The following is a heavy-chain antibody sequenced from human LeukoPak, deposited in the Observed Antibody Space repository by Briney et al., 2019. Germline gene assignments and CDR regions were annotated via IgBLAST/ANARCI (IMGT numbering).Heavy chain of an antibody. CDR2: IYYSGST. CDR3: AGVPLLGKGVPATENWFDP. D-gene: IGHD2-2*01. J-gene: IGHJ5*02. V-gene: IGHV4-39*07. CDR1: GGSISSSSYY. Sequence: SETLSLTCTVSGGSISSSSYYWGWIRQPPGKGLEWIGSIYYSGSTYYNPSLKSRVTISVDTSKNQFSLKLSSVTAADTAVYYCAGVPLLGKGVPATENWFDPWGQGTLVTVSS.